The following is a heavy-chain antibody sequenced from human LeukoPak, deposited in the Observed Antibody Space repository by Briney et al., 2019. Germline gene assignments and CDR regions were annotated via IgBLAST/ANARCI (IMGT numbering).Heavy chain of an antibody. CDR2: ISSSSSYI. Sequence: PGGSLRLSCAASGFTLSSYSMNWVRQAPGKGLEWVSSISSSSSYIYYADSVKGRFTISRGNSKNTLYLQMNRLRPEDTAVYYCARGTVTAPDYWGQGTLVTVSS. J-gene: IGHJ4*02. CDR3: ARGTVTAPDY. CDR1: GFTLSSYS. D-gene: IGHD2-21*02. V-gene: IGHV3-21*04.